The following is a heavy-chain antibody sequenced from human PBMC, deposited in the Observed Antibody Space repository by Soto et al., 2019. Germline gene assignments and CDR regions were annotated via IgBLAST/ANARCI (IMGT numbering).Heavy chain of an antibody. J-gene: IGHJ5*02. CDR2: VWYDGNTK. Sequence: QVQLVESGGGVVQPGMSLRLSCAASGFTFSNYAMHWVRQAPGKGLEWVATVWYDGNTKYYADSVKGRFTISSDNSKNTLYLQMDSLRAEDTAVYYCARSGEGGWYWFDPGGQGILVTVSS. V-gene: IGHV3-33*01. CDR3: ARSGEGGWYWFDP. D-gene: IGHD6-19*01. CDR1: GFTFSNYA.